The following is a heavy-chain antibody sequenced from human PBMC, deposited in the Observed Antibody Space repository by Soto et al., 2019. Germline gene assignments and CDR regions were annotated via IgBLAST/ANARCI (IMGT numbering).Heavy chain of an antibody. Sequence: GGSLRLSCAASGFTFSSYGMHWVRQAPGKGLEWVAVIWYDGSNKYYADSVKGRFTISRDNSKNTLYLQMNSLRAEDTAVYYCARDLEMYCSITSCYLLYTRNYYYYGMDVWGQGTTVTVSS. D-gene: IGHD2-2*01. V-gene: IGHV3-33*01. J-gene: IGHJ6*02. CDR3: ARDLEMYCSITSCYLLYTRNYYYYGMDV. CDR1: GFTFSSYG. CDR2: IWYDGSNK.